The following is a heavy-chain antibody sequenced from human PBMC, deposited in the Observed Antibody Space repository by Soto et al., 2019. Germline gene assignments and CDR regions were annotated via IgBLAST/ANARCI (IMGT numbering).Heavy chain of an antibody. D-gene: IGHD2-8*02. Sequence: QVQLVQSGAEMKNPGASVKVSCKASGYTFINYGISWVRQAPGQGLEWLGWINTYSDRTNYAQELQGRVSMTTEKSTSTVYMELRSLRSGDTALYYCASDYTGGGYFDHWGQGSLVTVSS. V-gene: IGHV1-18*04. CDR3: ASDYTGGGYFDH. CDR1: GYTFINYG. J-gene: IGHJ4*02. CDR2: INTYSDRT.